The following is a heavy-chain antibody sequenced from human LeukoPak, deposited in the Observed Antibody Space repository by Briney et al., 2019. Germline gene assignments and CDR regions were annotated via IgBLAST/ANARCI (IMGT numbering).Heavy chain of an antibody. CDR1: GGSISSSSYY. CDR3: ARGRDGYNFLNRGEYYYFDY. V-gene: IGHV4-39*07. CDR2: IYYSGST. D-gene: IGHD5-24*01. J-gene: IGHJ4*02. Sequence: PSETLSLTCTVSGGSISSSSYYWGWIRQPPGKGLEWIGSIYYSGSTYYNPSLKSRVTISVDTSKNQFSLKLSSVTAADTAVYYCARGRDGYNFLNRGEYYYFDYWGQGTLVTVSP.